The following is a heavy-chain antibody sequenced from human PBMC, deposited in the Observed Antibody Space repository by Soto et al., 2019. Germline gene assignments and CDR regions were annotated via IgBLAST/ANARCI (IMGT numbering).Heavy chain of an antibody. CDR1: GFTFSDYY. D-gene: IGHD2-2*01. J-gene: IGHJ4*02. CDR2: ISSSGSTI. CDR3: ARVLGYCSSTSCYPNYFDY. Sequence: QVQLVESGGGLVKPGGSLRLSCAASGFTFSDYYMSWIRQAPGKGLEWVSYISSSGSTIYYADSVKGRFTISGDNAKNSRYLQMNSLRAEDTAVYYCARVLGYCSSTSCYPNYFDYWGQGTLVTVSS. V-gene: IGHV3-11*01.